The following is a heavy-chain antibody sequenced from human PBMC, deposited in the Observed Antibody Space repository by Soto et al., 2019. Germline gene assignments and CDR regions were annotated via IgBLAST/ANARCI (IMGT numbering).Heavy chain of an antibody. V-gene: IGHV1-45*02. Sequence: QMQLVQSGAEVKKTGSTVTVSCKALGNTFTYRYLHWVRQAPGQALEWMGWITPFNGDVHYAQKFQERVTITRDRSINTAYMRMSSLRSEDTAMYFCASGGAGSGPFTWGLPEHWGQGTLVTVSS. D-gene: IGHD3-16*01. CDR3: ASGGAGSGPFTWGLPEH. CDR2: ITPFNGDV. CDR1: GNTFTYRY. J-gene: IGHJ1*01.